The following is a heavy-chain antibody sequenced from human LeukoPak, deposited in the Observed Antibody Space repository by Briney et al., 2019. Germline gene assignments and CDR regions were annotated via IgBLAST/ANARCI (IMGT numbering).Heavy chain of an antibody. V-gene: IGHV4-59*08. J-gene: IGHJ5*02. Sequence: SETLSLTCTVSGGSISSYYWSWIRQPPGKGLEWIGYIYYSGSTNYNPSLKSRVTISVDTSKNQFSLKLSSVTAADTAVYYCARQSDYYGSGSYSPGNWFDPWGQGTLVTVSS. CDR3: ARQSDYYGSGSYSPGNWFDP. D-gene: IGHD3-10*01. CDR1: GGSISSYY. CDR2: IYYSGST.